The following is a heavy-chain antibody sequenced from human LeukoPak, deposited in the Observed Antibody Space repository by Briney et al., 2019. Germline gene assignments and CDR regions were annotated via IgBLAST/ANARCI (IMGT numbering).Heavy chain of an antibody. CDR1: GGSISSGSYY. CDR2: THYSGST. Sequence: SQTLSLTCTVSGGSISSGSYYWSWLRQPSGKGLEYIGYTHYSGSTNYNPSLKSRVTISLDTSGNQFSLKLSSVTAADTAVYYCASGYCGGACQLGGVDMWGQGTMVTVSS. V-gene: IGHV4-61*10. CDR3: ASGYCGGACQLGGVDM. D-gene: IGHD2-21*02. J-gene: IGHJ3*02.